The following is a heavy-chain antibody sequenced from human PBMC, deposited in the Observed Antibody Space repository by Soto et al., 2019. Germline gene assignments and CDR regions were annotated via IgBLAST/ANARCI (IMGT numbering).Heavy chain of an antibody. CDR1: GFTFSSYA. CDR3: AKASGKQLYSGSYGYFDY. V-gene: IGHV3-23*01. D-gene: IGHD1-26*01. Sequence: PGGSLRLSCAASGFTFSSYAMSWVRQAPGKGLEWVSAISGSGGSTYYADSVKGRFTISRDNSKNTLSLQMNSLRAEDTAVYYCAKASGKQLYSGSYGYFDYWGQGTLVSVSS. CDR2: ISGSGGST. J-gene: IGHJ4*02.